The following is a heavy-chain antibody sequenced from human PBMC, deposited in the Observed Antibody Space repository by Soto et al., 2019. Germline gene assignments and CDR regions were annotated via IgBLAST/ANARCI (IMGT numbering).Heavy chain of an antibody. J-gene: IGHJ6*02. CDR3: ARSTVVVITTGLGALPYYYGMDV. CDR1: SYSFGSGY. CDR2: ISQNGDS. V-gene: IGHV4-38-2*01. Sequence: SETLSLTCALSSYSFGSGYWAWLRQSPGKGLEWFGTISQNGDSFYNPSLRSRVTISVDTSKNQFSLKLSSVTAADTAVYYCARSTVVVITTGLGALPYYYGMDVWGQGTTVTVSS. D-gene: IGHD3-22*01.